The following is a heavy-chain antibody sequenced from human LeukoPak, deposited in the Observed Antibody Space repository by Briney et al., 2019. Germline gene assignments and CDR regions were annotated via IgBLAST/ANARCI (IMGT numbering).Heavy chain of an antibody. CDR3: ARADSTSPGHYYYGMDV. D-gene: IGHD2-2*01. CDR1: GGSISSYY. J-gene: IGHJ6*02. Sequence: SETLSLTCTVSGGSISSYYWSWIRQPAGKGLEWIGRIYTSGSTNYNPSLKSRVTMSVDTSKNQFSLKLSSVTAADTAVYYCARADSTSPGHYYYGMDVWGQGTTVTVSS. V-gene: IGHV4-4*07. CDR2: IYTSGST.